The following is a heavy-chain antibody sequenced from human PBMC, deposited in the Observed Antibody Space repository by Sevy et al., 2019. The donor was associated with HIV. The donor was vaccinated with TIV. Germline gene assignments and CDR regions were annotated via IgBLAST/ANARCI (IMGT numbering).Heavy chain of an antibody. D-gene: IGHD2-2*01. CDR3: AREGPVGGMDV. V-gene: IGHV3-11*04. J-gene: IGHJ6*04. CDR1: GFSFSDYY. CDR2: ISFNGSHV. Sequence: GGSLRLSCAPSGFSFSDYYMSWVRLSPGKGLEWVSYISFNGSHVYYIEAVKGRFTISRDNGRNSLYLQMNNLRVDDTSVYFCAREGPVGGMDVWGKGTTVTVSS.